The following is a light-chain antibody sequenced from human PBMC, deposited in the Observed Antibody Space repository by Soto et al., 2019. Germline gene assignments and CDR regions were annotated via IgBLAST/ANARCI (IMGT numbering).Light chain of an antibody. CDR3: QQYDNLPIT. CDR2: DAS. J-gene: IGKJ5*01. CDR1: QDISNY. Sequence: DIQMTQSPSSLSASVGDRVTITCQASQDISNYLNWYQQKPGKGPKLLIYDASNLEKGVPSSFSGSVSGTDFTFTISSLQPEDIATYYCQQYDNLPITFGQGTRLEIK. V-gene: IGKV1-33*01.